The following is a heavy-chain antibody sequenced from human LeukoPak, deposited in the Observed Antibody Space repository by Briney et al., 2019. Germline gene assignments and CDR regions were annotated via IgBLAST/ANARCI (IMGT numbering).Heavy chain of an antibody. J-gene: IGHJ6*03. CDR3: ARTIGGGYYYYYMDV. V-gene: IGHV4-38-2*02. CDR2: IYHSGSA. Sequence: PSETLSLTCTVSGYSISSGYYWGWIRQPPGKGLEWIGSIYHSGSAYYNPSLKSRVTISVDTSKNQFSLKLSSVTAADTAVYYCARTIGGGYYYYYMDVWGKGTTVTVSS. CDR1: GYSISSGYY. D-gene: IGHD1-26*01.